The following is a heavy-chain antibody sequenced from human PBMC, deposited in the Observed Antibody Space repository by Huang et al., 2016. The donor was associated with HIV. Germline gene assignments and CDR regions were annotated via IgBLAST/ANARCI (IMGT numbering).Heavy chain of an antibody. CDR1: EFTFSDDA. CDR3: AKEIAVPGSRWFDP. J-gene: IGHJ5*02. V-gene: IGHV3-30*18. CDR2: ISYDGKSK. Sequence: QVQLVESGGGVVQPGRSLRLYWAASEFTFSDDARHWVRQAAGKGLEWLAVISYDGKSKNHADAVQGRFTISRDNSKNTRYLEMNSLRAEDTAVYFCAKEIAVPGSRWFDPWGQGTLVTVSS. D-gene: IGHD6-13*01.